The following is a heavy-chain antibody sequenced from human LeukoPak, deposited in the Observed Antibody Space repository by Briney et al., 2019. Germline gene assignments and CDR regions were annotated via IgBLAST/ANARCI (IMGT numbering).Heavy chain of an antibody. D-gene: IGHD5-18*01. V-gene: IGHV1-69*04. CDR3: ARGYIQLWLGDY. J-gene: IGHJ4*02. CDR2: IIPILGIA. CDR1: GGTFSSYA. Sequence: SVKVSCKASGGTFSSYAISWVRQAPGQGLEWMGRIIPILGIANYAQKFQGRVTITADKSTSTAYMELSSLRSEDTAVYYCARGYIQLWLGDYWGQGTLVTVSS.